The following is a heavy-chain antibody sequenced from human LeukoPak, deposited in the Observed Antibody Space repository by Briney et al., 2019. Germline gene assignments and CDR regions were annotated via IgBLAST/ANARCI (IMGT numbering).Heavy chain of an antibody. CDR2: ISTSGSTI. D-gene: IGHD4-17*01. J-gene: IGHJ4*02. V-gene: IGHV3-11*04. Sequence: GGSLRLSCAASGFTFSNYYMSWIRQAPGKGLEWISYISTSGSTIYYADSVKGRFTISRDNAKNSLYLQMNTLRAEDTAVYYCARGHGDYEVTDYWGQGTLVTVSS. CDR1: GFTFSNYY. CDR3: ARGHGDYEVTDY.